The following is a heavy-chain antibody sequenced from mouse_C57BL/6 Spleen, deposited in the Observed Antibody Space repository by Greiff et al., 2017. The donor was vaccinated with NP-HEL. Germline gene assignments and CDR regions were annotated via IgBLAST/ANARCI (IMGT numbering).Heavy chain of an antibody. CDR3: ARGGAYYSNYDYAMDY. CDR1: GYAFSSSW. D-gene: IGHD2-5*01. J-gene: IGHJ4*01. Sequence: VKLQESGPELVKPGASVKISCKASGYAFSSSWMNWVKQRPGKGLEWIGRIYPGDGDTNYNGKFKGKATLTADKSSSTAYMQLSSLTSEDSAVYFCARGGAYYSNYDYAMDYWGQGTSVTVSS. V-gene: IGHV1-82*01. CDR2: IYPGDGDT.